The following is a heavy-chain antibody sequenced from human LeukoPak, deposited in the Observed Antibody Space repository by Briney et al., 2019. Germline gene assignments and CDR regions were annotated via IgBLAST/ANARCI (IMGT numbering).Heavy chain of an antibody. D-gene: IGHD6-25*01. Sequence: PSETLSLTCTVSGGSISSYYWSWIRQPPGKGLEWIANIYHTGSTNYNPSLSSRVTISIDTAKNPLSLKLTSVNPADTAVYYCARRGRNSSGWQDYLWGQGTLVTVSS. J-gene: IGHJ4*02. CDR1: GGSISSYY. CDR3: ARRGRNSSGWQDYL. CDR2: IYHTGST. V-gene: IGHV4-59*01.